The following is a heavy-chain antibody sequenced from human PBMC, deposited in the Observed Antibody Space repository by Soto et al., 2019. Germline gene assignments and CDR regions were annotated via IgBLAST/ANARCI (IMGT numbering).Heavy chain of an antibody. CDR1: GGSVSSGSYY. J-gene: IGHJ3*02. Sequence: SETLSLTCTVSGGSVSSGSYYWSWIRQPPGKGLEWIGYIYYSGSTNHNPSLKSQVTISVETSKNQVSLKQSSVTAVETAVYYCARGSGPNDALEIWGQGTIVTLSS. CDR3: ARGSGPNDALEI. CDR2: IYYSGST. D-gene: IGHD3-3*01. V-gene: IGHV4-61*01.